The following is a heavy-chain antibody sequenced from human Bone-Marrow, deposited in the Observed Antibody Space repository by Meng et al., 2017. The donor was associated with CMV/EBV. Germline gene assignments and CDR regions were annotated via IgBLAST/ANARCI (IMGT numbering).Heavy chain of an antibody. CDR1: GFTFDDYA. J-gene: IGHJ5*02. CDR3: AKDMMATIPGGWFDP. Sequence: GGSLRLSCAASGFTFDDYAMHWVRQAPGKGLEWVPGISWNSGSIGYADSVKGRFTISRDNAKNSLYLQMNSLRAEDTALYYCAKDMMATIPGGWFDPWGQGTLVTVSS. V-gene: IGHV3-9*01. CDR2: ISWNSGSI. D-gene: IGHD5-24*01.